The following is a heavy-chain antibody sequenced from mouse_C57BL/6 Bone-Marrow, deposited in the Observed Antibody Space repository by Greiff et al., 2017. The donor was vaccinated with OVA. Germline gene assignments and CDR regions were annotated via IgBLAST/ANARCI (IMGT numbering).Heavy chain of an antibody. Sequence: EVKLVESGPVLVKPGASVKMSCKASGYTFTDYYMNWVKQSHGKSLEWIGVINPYNGGTSYNQKFKGKATLTVDKSSSTAYMELNSLTSEDSAVYYCARGVPFAYWGQGTLVTVSA. J-gene: IGHJ3*01. CDR3: ARGVPFAY. V-gene: IGHV1-19*01. CDR1: GYTFTDYY. CDR2: INPYNGGT.